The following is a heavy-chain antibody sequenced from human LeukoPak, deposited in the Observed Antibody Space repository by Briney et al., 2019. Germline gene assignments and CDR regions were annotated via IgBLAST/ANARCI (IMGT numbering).Heavy chain of an antibody. CDR1: GFTFSSYG. V-gene: IGHV3-33*01. Sequence: HPGGSLRLSCAASGFTFSSYGMHWVRQAPGKGLEWVAVIWYGESNKYYADSVKGRFTISRDNSKNTLYLQMNSLRAEDTAVYYCARGRRGSYWEYYFDYWGQGTLVTVSS. J-gene: IGHJ4*02. D-gene: IGHD1-26*01. CDR2: IWYGESNK. CDR3: ARGRRGSYWEYYFDY.